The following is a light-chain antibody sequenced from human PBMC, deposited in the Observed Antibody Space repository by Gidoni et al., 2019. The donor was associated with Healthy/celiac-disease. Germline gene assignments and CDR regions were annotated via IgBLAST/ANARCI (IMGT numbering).Light chain of an antibody. CDR1: QSVSSN. V-gene: IGKV3-15*01. CDR2: GAS. CDR3: QQYNNWPPLT. J-gene: IGKJ4*01. Sequence: EIVMTQSPATLSVSPGERATLSCRASQSVSSNLAWYQQTPGQAPRLLIYGASTRATGIPARFSGSGSGTEFTLTISSLQSEEFAVYYGQQYNNWPPLTFGGGTKVGIK.